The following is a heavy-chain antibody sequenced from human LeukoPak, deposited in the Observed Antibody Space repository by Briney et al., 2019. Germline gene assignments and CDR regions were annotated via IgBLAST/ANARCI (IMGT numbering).Heavy chain of an antibody. CDR2: IKSKTDGGTI. D-gene: IGHD4-17*01. CDR1: GFTFSNAW. J-gene: IGHJ4*02. V-gene: IGHV3-15*01. CDR3: TKQTLKDYGDPLEY. Sequence: KPGGSLRLSCAASGFTFSNAWMSWVRQAPGKGLEWVGRIKSKTDGGTIDYAAPVKGRFTISGDDSKNTLYLQMNSLKTEDTAVYYCTKQTLKDYGDPLEYWGQGTLVTVSP.